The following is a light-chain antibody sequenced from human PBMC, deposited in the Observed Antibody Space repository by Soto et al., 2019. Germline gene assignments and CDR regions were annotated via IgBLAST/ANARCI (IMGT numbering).Light chain of an antibody. CDR3: VVHMGSGIWV. CDR2: NTN. Sequence: QAVVTQEPSFSVSPGGTVTLTCGLSSGSVSTTYSPNWYQQTPGQAPRTLIYNTNTRSSGVPDRFSGSILGNKAALTITGAQADDESHYYCVVHMGSGIWVFGGGTKLTVL. V-gene: IGLV8-61*01. J-gene: IGLJ3*02. CDR1: SGSVSTTYS.